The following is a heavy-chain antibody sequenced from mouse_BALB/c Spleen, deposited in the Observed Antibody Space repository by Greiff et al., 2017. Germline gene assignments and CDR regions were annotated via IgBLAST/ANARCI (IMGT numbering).Heavy chain of an antibody. CDR3: ARDGDYGSSYFDY. CDR2: ISNGGGST. Sequence: EVKLQESGGGLVQPGGSLKLSCAASGFTFSSYTMSWVRQTPEKRLEWVAYISNGGGSTYYPDTVKGRFTISRDNAKNTLYLQMSSLKSEDTAMYYCARDGDYGSSYFDYWGQGTTLTVSS. J-gene: IGHJ2*01. CDR1: GFTFSSYT. V-gene: IGHV5-12-2*01. D-gene: IGHD1-1*01.